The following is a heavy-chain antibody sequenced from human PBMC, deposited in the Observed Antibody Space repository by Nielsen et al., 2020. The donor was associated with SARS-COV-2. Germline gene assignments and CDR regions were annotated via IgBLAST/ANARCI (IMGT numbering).Heavy chain of an antibody. CDR3: ARLFYDVLTGLGPFDY. Sequence: EVSCKGFGDGFTSYWIGWVRQMPGKGLELMGVIYPSDSATRYSPSFQGQVTISADESINTAYLQWSSLKASDTAMYYCARLFYDVLTGLGPFDYWGPGTQVTVSS. V-gene: IGHV5-51*01. CDR2: IYPSDSAT. J-gene: IGHJ4*02. CDR1: GDGFTSYW. D-gene: IGHD3-9*01.